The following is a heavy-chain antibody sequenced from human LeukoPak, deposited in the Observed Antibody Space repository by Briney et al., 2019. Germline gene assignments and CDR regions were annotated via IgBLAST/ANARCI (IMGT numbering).Heavy chain of an antibody. Sequence: ASVKVSCKASGYTFTAYYMHWVRQAPGQGLEWMGWINPNSGGTNYAQKFQGGVTMTRDTSISTAYMELSRLRSDDTAVYYCARAYYYDSSGYGKPPDYWGQGTLVTVSS. J-gene: IGHJ4*02. CDR1: GYTFTAYY. V-gene: IGHV1-2*02. CDR3: ARAYYYDSSGYGKPPDY. D-gene: IGHD3-22*01. CDR2: INPNSGGT.